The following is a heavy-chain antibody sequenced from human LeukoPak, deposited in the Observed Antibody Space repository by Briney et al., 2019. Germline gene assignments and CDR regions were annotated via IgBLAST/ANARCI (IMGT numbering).Heavy chain of an antibody. V-gene: IGHV3-74*01. CDR2: INTDGSDT. CDR3: TSGNGHGFDI. J-gene: IGHJ3*02. CDR1: GFTFSSYW. Sequence: PGGSLRLSCAASGFTFSSYWMHWVRQAPGKGLVWVSRINTDGSDTSYADSVKGRFTISRDNAKNTLHLQMNSLRVEDTAMYYCTSGNGHGFDIWGQGTMVIVSS. D-gene: IGHD1-1*01.